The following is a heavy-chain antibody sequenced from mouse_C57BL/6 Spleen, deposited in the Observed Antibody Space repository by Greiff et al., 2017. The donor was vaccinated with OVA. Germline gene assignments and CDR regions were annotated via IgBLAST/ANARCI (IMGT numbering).Heavy chain of an antibody. CDR1: GFSLTSYG. J-gene: IGHJ4*01. CDR2: IWSGGST. V-gene: IGHV2-2*01. Sequence: QVQLQQSGPGLVQPSQSLSITCTVSGFSLTSYGVHWVRQSPGKGLEWLGVIWSGGSTDYNADFISRLSISKDNSKSQVFFKMNSLQADDTAIYYCARAYSPGAMDYWGQGTSVTVSS. CDR3: ARAYSPGAMDY.